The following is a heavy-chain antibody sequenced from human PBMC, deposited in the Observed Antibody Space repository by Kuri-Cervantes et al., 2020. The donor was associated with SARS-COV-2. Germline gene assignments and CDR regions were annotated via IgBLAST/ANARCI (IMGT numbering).Heavy chain of an antibody. V-gene: IGHV3-64*01. CDR2: ISTNGGRT. D-gene: IGHD6-19*01. J-gene: IGHJ4*02. Sequence: GESLKISCAASGFTFSSYAMHWVRQAPGKGLEYVAAISTNGGRTYYANSVKGRFTISRDNSKNTLYLQMNSLRAEDTAVYYCARDSESSGWYYFDYWGQGTLVTVSS. CDR3: ARDSESSGWYYFDY. CDR1: GFTFSSYA.